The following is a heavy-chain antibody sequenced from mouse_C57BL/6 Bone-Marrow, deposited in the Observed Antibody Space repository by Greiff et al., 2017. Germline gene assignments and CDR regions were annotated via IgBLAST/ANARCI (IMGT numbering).Heavy chain of an antibody. J-gene: IGHJ2*01. CDR3: TSITAVVPFDY. D-gene: IGHD1-1*01. CDR2: IDPENGDT. CDR1: GFNIKDDY. V-gene: IGHV14-4*01. Sequence: EVQVVESGAELVRPGASVKLSCTASGFNIKDDYMHWVKQRPEQGLEWIGWIDPENGDTEYASKFQGKATITADTSSDTAYLQLSSLTSEDTAVYYCTSITAVVPFDYWGQGTTLTVSS.